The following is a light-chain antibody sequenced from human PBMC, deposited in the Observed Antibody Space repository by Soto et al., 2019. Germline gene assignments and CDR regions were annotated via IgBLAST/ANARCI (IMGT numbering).Light chain of an antibody. J-gene: IGLJ2*01. CDR3: CSRL. CDR2: EGS. CDR1: SSDVGGYNL. Sequence: QSALTQPASVSGSPGQSITISCTGTSSDVGGYNLVSWYQQHPGKAPKVMIYEGSKRPSGVSNRFSGSKSGNTASLTISGLQAEDEADYYCCSRLFGGGTKVTVL. V-gene: IGLV2-23*01.